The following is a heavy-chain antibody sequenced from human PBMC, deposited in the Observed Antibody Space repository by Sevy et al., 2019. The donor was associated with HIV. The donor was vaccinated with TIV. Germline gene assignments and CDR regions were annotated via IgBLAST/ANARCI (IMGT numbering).Heavy chain of an antibody. CDR3: ARDKLPPVMVTMVRGALSYFFDY. CDR1: GFTFSSYG. Sequence: GGSPRLSCAASGFTFSSYGMHWVRQAPDKGLEWVAVIWYDGTNKYYADSVKGRFTISRDNSKNTLYLQMSSLRAKDTAVYYCARDKLPPVMVTMVRGALSYFFDYWGQGTLVTVSS. D-gene: IGHD3-10*01. J-gene: IGHJ4*02. V-gene: IGHV3-33*01. CDR2: IWYDGTNK.